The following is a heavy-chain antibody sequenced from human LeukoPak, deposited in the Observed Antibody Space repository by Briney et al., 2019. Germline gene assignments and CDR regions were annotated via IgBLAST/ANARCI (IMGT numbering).Heavy chain of an antibody. CDR3: ASGPRWFDP. J-gene: IGHJ5*02. Sequence: SETLSLTCTVSGGSISSYYWSWIRQPPGKGLEWIGEINHSGSTNYNPSLKSRVTISVDTSKNQFSLKLSSVTAADTAVYYCASGPRWFDPWGQGTLVTVSS. CDR1: GGSISSYY. V-gene: IGHV4-34*01. CDR2: INHSGST.